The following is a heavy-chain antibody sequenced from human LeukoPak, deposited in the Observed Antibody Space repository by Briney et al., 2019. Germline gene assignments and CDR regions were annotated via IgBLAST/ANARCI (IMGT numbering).Heavy chain of an antibody. J-gene: IGHJ6*03. D-gene: IGHD3/OR15-3a*01. V-gene: IGHV4-59*01. CDR3: ARVLAIFGLDTTDFYMDV. CDR2: IYYSGST. CDR1: GGSISSYY. Sequence: SETLSLTCTVSGGSISSYYWSRIRQPPGKGLEWIGYIYYSGSTNYNPSLKSRVAVSVDPSQNQVSLSLTSVTAADTAVYYCARVLAIFGLDTTDFYMDVWGKGTTVTVSS.